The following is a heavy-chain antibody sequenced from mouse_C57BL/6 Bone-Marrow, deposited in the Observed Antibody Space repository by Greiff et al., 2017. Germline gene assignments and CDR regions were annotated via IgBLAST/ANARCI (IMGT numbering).Heavy chain of an antibody. J-gene: IGHJ3*01. CDR3: ARWALYYYGSSFWFAY. D-gene: IGHD1-1*01. CDR1: GYAFSSSW. V-gene: IGHV1-82*01. CDR2: LYPGDGDT. Sequence: QVQLKESGPELVKPGASVKISCKASGYAFSSSWMNWVKQRPGKGLEWIGRLYPGDGDTNYNGKFKGKATLTADKSSSTAYMQLSSLTSEDSAVYFWARWALYYYGSSFWFAYWGQGTLVTVSA.